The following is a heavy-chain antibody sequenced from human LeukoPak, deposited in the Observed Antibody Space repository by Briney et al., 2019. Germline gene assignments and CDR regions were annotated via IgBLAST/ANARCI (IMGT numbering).Heavy chain of an antibody. Sequence: SETLSLTCTVSGGSISSSSYYWGWIRQPPGKGLEWIGSIYYSGSTYYNPSLKSRVTISVDTSKNQFSLKLSSVTAADTAVYYCARYPAAGTTLYYFDYWGQGTLVTVSS. D-gene: IGHD6-13*01. J-gene: IGHJ4*02. V-gene: IGHV4-39*01. CDR3: ARYPAAGTTLYYFDY. CDR1: GGSISSSSYY. CDR2: IYYSGST.